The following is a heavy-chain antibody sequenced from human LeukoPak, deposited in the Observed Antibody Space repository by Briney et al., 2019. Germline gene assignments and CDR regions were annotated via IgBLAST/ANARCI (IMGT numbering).Heavy chain of an antibody. CDR1: GGSFSVYY. J-gene: IGHJ4*02. D-gene: IGHD5-18*01. Sequence: SETLSLTCAVYGGSFSVYYWSWIRQPPGKGLEWIGEINHSGSTNYNPSLKSRVTISVDTSKNQFSLKLSSVTAADTAVYYCARGIFGYSYWGQGTLVTVSS. CDR3: ARGIFGYSY. CDR2: INHSGST. V-gene: IGHV4-34*01.